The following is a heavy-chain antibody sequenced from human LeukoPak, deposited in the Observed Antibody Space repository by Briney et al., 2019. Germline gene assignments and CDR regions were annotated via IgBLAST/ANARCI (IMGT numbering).Heavy chain of an antibody. J-gene: IGHJ4*02. CDR3: ARGKVVAGTPGQNSWDS. V-gene: IGHV4-4*07. Sequence: SETLSLTCTVSGGSISSYYWYWIRQPAGTGLEWIGRIYTSGSTNYNPSLKSRVSTSVDTSNNQFSLKLSSVTAAATAVDYCARGKVVAGTPGQNSWDSWGQGTLVTVSS. CDR1: GGSISSYY. CDR2: IYTSGST. D-gene: IGHD6-19*01.